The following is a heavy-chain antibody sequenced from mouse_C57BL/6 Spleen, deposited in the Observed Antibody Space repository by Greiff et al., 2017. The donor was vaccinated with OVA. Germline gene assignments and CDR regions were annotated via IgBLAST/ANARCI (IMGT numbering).Heavy chain of an antibody. V-gene: IGHV1-82*01. J-gene: IGHJ4*01. Sequence: QVQLQQSGPELVKPGASVKISCKASGYAFSSSWMNWVKQRPGKGLEWIGRIYPGDGDTNYNGKFKGKATLTADKSSSTAYMQLSSLTSEDSAVYFCARNPYYDYDGGYAMDYWGQGTSVTVSS. CDR2: IYPGDGDT. CDR1: GYAFSSSW. D-gene: IGHD2-4*01. CDR3: ARNPYYDYDGGYAMDY.